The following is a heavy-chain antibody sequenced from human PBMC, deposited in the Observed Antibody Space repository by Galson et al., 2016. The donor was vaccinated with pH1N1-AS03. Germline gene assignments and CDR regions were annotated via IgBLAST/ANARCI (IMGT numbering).Heavy chain of an antibody. V-gene: IGHV1-2*04. CDR1: GYTFTGFS. D-gene: IGHD2-2*01. J-gene: IGHJ6*02. CDR2: INPKSGVT. CDR3: ARDPRGPCTSSTCPTAYYFGMDV. Sequence: LVKVSCKASGYTFTGFSINWVRQAPGQGLELMGWINPKSGVTNYAQKFQAWVTMTRDTSSSTAYMELSGLKSDDTAVYYCARDPRGPCTSSTCPTAYYFGMDVWGQGTTVIVSS.